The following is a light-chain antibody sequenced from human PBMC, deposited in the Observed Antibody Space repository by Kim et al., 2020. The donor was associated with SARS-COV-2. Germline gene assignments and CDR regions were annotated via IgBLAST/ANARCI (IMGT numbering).Light chain of an antibody. CDR1: SSDVGGYNY. CDR3: SSYADSNTFYV. J-gene: IGLJ1*01. V-gene: IGLV2-8*01. CDR2: QVS. Sequence: QSALTQPPSASGSPGQSVTISCTGTSSDVGGYNYVSWYQQHPGKAPKLMIYQVSRRPSGVPDRFSGSKSGNTASLTVSGLQAEDEADYYCSSYADSNTFYVFGTGTKVTVL.